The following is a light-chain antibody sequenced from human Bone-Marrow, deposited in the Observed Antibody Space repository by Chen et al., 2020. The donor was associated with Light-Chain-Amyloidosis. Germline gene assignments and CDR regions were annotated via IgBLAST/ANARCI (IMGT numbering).Light chain of an antibody. J-gene: IGKJ4*01. Sequence: EIVLKQSPGTLSLSPGEGANLSCRASQTISSNYLTCYQQKFGQAPRLLIYGSSSRATGIPDRFTGSGSGTDFTLTINRLEPEDFAMYYCQQYGTSPLTFGVGTKVEIK. CDR2: GSS. CDR3: QQYGTSPLT. V-gene: IGKV3-20*01. CDR1: QTISSNY.